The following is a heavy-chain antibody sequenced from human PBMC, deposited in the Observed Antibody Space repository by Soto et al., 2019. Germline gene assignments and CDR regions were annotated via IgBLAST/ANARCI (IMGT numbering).Heavy chain of an antibody. Sequence: DVQLTESGGGLVQPGGSLRLSCGASGFSFGSDWMAWVRQAPGKGLEGVAKIRKDGSQEHYADYVRGRFRVSIDNGQDSIYLKMNSLRLEDTAVYYCTRDANYRDDSAYYDVFDIWGQGTMVTVSS. D-gene: IGHD3-22*01. CDR1: GFSFGSDW. V-gene: IGHV3-7*05. CDR2: IRKDGSQE. J-gene: IGHJ3*02. CDR3: TRDANYRDDSAYYDVFDI.